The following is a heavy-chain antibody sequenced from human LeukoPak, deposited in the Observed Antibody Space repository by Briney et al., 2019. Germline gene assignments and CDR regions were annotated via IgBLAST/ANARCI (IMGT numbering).Heavy chain of an antibody. CDR1: GGSISSSSYY. D-gene: IGHD6-19*01. J-gene: IGHJ4*02. CDR3: ARSRGGWYYFDY. Sequence: SETLSLTCTVSGGSISSSSYYWGWIRQPPGKGLEWIGSIYYSWSTYYNPSLKSRVTISVDTAKNQFSLKLSSVTAADTAVYYCARSRGGWYYFDYWGQGTLVIVSS. CDR2: IYYSWST. V-gene: IGHV4-39*01.